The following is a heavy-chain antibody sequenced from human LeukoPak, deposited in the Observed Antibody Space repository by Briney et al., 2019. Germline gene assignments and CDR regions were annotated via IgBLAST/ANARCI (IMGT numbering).Heavy chain of an antibody. V-gene: IGHV1-46*01. CDR3: TRGGFIVNDAFDI. Sequence: ASVKVSCKASGYTFTSYYMHWVRQAPGQGLEWVGIINPSGGSTSYAQKFQGRVTMTRDTSTSTVYMELSSLRAEDTALYYCTRGGFIVNDAFDIWGQGTMVTVSS. CDR2: INPSGGST. CDR1: GYTFTSYY. D-gene: IGHD3-16*02. J-gene: IGHJ3*02.